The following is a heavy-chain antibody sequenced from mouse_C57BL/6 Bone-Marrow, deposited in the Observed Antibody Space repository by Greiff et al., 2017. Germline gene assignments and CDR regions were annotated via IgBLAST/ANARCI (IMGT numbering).Heavy chain of an antibody. CDR1: GFTFSSYA. J-gene: IGHJ3*01. V-gene: IGHV5-9-1*02. D-gene: IGHD2-4*01. CDR3: TRDQGGSMITTFAY. Sequence: EVQVVESGEGLVKPGGSLKLSCAASGFTFSSYAMSWVRQTPEKRLKLVAYISSGGDYIYYADPVKGRFTISRDNARNTLYLQMSSLKSEDTAMYYCTRDQGGSMITTFAYWGQGTLVTVSA. CDR2: ISSGGDYI.